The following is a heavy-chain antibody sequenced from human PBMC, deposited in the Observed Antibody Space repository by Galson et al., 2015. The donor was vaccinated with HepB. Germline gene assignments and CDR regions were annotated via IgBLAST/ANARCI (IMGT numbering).Heavy chain of an antibody. Sequence: SLRLSCAASGFTFSSYAMSWVRQAPGKGLEWVSAISGSGGSTYYADSVKGRFTISRDNSKNTLYLQMNSLRAEDTAVYYCARDCCYYGSGPYYYYGMDVWGQGTTVTVSS. V-gene: IGHV3-23*01. CDR2: ISGSGGST. CDR1: GFTFSSYA. J-gene: IGHJ6*02. D-gene: IGHD3-10*01. CDR3: ARDCCYYGSGPYYYYGMDV.